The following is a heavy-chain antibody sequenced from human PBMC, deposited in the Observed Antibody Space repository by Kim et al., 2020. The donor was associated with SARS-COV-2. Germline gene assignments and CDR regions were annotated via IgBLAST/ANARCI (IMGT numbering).Heavy chain of an antibody. CDR3: ARGKYYDFWSGYYFDY. J-gene: IGHJ4*02. Sequence: SETLSLTCTVSGGSISSGDYYWSWIRQPPGKGLEWIGYIYYSGSTYYNPSLKSRVTISVDTSKNQFSLKLSSVTAADTAVYYCARGKYYDFWSGYYFDYWGQGTLVTVSS. CDR2: IYYSGST. CDR1: GGSISSGDYY. D-gene: IGHD3-3*01. V-gene: IGHV4-30-4*01.